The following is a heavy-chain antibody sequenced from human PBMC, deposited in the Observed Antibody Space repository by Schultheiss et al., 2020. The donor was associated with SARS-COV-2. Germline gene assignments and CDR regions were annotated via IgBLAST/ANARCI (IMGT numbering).Heavy chain of an antibody. Sequence: ASVKVSCKASGYTFTGYYMHWVRQAPGQGLEWMGRINPNSGGTNYAQKFQGRVTMTRDTSISTAYMELSRLRSDDTAVYYCARDHLGSTSVDYWGQGTLVTVSS. J-gene: IGHJ4*02. CDR1: GYTFTGYY. V-gene: IGHV1-2*06. CDR3: ARDHLGSTSVDY. D-gene: IGHD2-2*01. CDR2: INPNSGGT.